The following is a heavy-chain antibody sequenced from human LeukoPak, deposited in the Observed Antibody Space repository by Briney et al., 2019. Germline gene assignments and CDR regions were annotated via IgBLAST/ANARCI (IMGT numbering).Heavy chain of an antibody. CDR2: ISYDGSNK. CDR3: ARIAVAGNLDY. V-gene: IGHV3-30*04. D-gene: IGHD6-19*01. Sequence: GGSLRLSCAASGFTFSSYAMHWVRQAPGKGLEWVAVISYDGSNKYYADSVKGRFTISRDNSKNTLYLQMYSLRAEDTAVYYCARIAVAGNLDYWGQGTLVTVSS. CDR1: GFTFSSYA. J-gene: IGHJ4*02.